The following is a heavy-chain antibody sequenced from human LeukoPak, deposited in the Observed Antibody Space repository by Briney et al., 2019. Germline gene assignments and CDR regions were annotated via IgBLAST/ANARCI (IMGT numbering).Heavy chain of an antibody. Sequence: ESGPTLVKPTQTLTLTCTFSGFSLTTSGVGVGWIRQPPGKALEWLALINWDDQKVYSPSLQSRLSITKDTSKNQVVLTMTNVDPVDTATYYCAHRRDSSGYPYRYWFAPWGQGTLVTVSS. CDR2: INWDDQK. CDR1: GFSLTTSGVG. D-gene: IGHD3-22*01. V-gene: IGHV2-5*02. J-gene: IGHJ5*02. CDR3: AHRRDSSGYPYRYWFAP.